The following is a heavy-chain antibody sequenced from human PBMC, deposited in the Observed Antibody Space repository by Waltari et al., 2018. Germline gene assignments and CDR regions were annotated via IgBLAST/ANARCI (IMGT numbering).Heavy chain of an antibody. CDR3: VRAYYDGRLDY. Sequence: EVQLVESGGGLVQPGGCLRIFCGASGFTFSQFWMYWVRQDAGKGLMWVSRIKNDGSGPIYAESVKGRFTISRDNAKNTLYLQMNSLRPEDTAVYYCVRAYYDGRLDYWGQGTLVTASS. V-gene: IGHV3-74*01. J-gene: IGHJ4*01. D-gene: IGHD3-22*01. CDR1: GFTFSQFW. CDR2: IKNDGSGP.